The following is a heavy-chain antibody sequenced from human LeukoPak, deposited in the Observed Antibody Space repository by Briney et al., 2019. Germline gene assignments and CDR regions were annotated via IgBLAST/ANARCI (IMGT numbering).Heavy chain of an antibody. CDR3: AAPSDAGTVAGADDAFDI. D-gene: IGHD6-19*01. CDR1: GFTFTSSA. J-gene: IGHJ3*02. Sequence: SVKVSCKASGFTFTSSAVQWVRQARGQRLEWIGWIVVGSGNTNYAQKFQERVTITRDMSTGTAYMELSSLRSEDTAVYYCAAPSDAGTVAGADDAFDIWGQGTMVTVSS. CDR2: IVVGSGNT. V-gene: IGHV1-58*01.